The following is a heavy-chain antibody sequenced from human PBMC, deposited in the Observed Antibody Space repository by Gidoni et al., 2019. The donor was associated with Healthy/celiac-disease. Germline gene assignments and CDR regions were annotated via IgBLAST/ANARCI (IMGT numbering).Heavy chain of an antibody. V-gene: IGHV4-31*03. D-gene: IGHD3-3*01. CDR3: ARVHYLLCPNYDFCAQPGELDHHNWFDP. CDR1: GGSISSGGYY. J-gene: IGHJ5*02. Sequence: QVQLQESGPGLVKPSQTLSLTCTVSGGSISSGGYYWSWIRQHHGKGLEWIGYIYYSGSTYYNPSLKSRVTISVDTSKNQFSLKLSSVTAADTAVYYCARVHYLLCPNYDFCAQPGELDHHNWFDPWGQGTLVTVSS. CDR2: IYYSGST.